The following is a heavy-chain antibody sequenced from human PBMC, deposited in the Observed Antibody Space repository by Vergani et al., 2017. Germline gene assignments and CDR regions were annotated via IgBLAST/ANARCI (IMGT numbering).Heavy chain of an antibody. CDR1: GFTFSSYA. V-gene: IGHV3-23*01. J-gene: IGHJ3*02. D-gene: IGHD6-13*01. CDR2: ISGSGGST. Sequence: EVQLLESGGGFVQPGGSLRLSCAASGFTFSSYAMSWVRQAPGKGLEWVSAISGSGGSTYYADSVKGRFTISRDNSKNTLYLQMNSLRAEDTAVYYCAKIYSSSWYRVGAFDIWGQGTMVTVSS. CDR3: AKIYSSSWYRVGAFDI.